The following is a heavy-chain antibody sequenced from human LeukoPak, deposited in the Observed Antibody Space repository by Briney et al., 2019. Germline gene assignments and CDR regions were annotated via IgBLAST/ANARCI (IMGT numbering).Heavy chain of an antibody. CDR1: GFTFSKYW. Sequence: GGSLSHPCAASGFTFSKYWLLWVRQAPGKGLEWVSILYSGSSTYYADSVEGRFIVSRDSSKNTLSLQMNDLRAEDTAVYYCARVGEHFHWYFDL. CDR3: ARVGEHFHWYFDL. V-gene: IGHV3-53*01. CDR2: LYSGSST. J-gene: IGHJ2*01. D-gene: IGHD3-3*02.